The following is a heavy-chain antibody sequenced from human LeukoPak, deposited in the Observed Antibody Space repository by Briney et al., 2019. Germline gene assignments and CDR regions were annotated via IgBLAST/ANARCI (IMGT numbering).Heavy chain of an antibody. CDR1: GYTFTSYY. Sequence: ASVKVSCKASGYTFTSYYMHWVRQAPGQGLEWMGIINPSGGSTSCAQKFQGRVTMTRDTSTSTVYMELSSLRSEDTAVYYCARDLGSPEWYFDLWGRGTLVTVSS. V-gene: IGHV1-46*01. J-gene: IGHJ2*01. CDR3: ARDLGSPEWYFDL. D-gene: IGHD2-15*01. CDR2: INPSGGST.